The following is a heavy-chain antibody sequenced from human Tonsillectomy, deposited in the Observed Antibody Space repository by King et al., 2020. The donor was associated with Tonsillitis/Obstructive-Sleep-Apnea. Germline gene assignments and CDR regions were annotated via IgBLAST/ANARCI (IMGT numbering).Heavy chain of an antibody. D-gene: IGHD3-3*01. J-gene: IGHJ6*02. CDR2: ISYDGKNK. CDR1: GFIFSNYA. Sequence: VQLVESGGGVVQPGRSLRLSCAASGFIFSNYAMHWVRQAPGKGLEWVAVISYDGKNKYYADSVKGRFTISRDNSMNTLYLQMNSLRAEDTAVYYCARGYDFLSGYYSPVGMNYYGMDVWGQGTTVTV. V-gene: IGHV3-30*04. CDR3: ARGYDFLSGYYSPVGMNYYGMDV.